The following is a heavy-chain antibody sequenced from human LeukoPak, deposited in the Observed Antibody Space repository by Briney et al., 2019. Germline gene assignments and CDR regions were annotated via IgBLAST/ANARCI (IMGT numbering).Heavy chain of an antibody. D-gene: IGHD3-10*01. Sequence: SETLSLTCAVYGGSFSGYYWSWIRQPPGKGLEWIGEINHSGSTNYNPSPKSRVTISVDTSKNQFSLKLSSVTAADTAVYYCARGSSYGSGSYYGWFDPWGQGTLVTVSS. J-gene: IGHJ5*02. CDR2: INHSGST. V-gene: IGHV4-34*01. CDR1: GGSFSGYY. CDR3: ARGSSYGSGSYYGWFDP.